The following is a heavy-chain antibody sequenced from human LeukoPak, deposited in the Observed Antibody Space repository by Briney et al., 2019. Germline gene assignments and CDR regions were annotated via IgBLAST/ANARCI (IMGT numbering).Heavy chain of an antibody. CDR3: ARDSSSSDFDY. CDR2: INPNSGGT. CDR1: GYTFTSYD. Sequence: ASVKVFCKASGYTFTSYDINWVRQATGQGLEWMGRINPNSGGTNYAQRFQGRVTMTRDTSISTAYMELSRLRSDDTAVYYCARDSSSSDFDYWGQGTLVTVSS. V-gene: IGHV1-2*06. D-gene: IGHD6-6*01. J-gene: IGHJ4*02.